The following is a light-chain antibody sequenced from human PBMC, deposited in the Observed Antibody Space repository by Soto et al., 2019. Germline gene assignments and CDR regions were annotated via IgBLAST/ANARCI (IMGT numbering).Light chain of an antibody. CDR1: SSNIGSNY. CDR2: KNT. J-gene: IGLJ3*02. V-gene: IGLV1-47*01. Sequence: QSVLTQPPSASGTPGQRVTIFCSGSSSNIGSNYVYWYQHLPGTAPKLLIYKNTQRPSGVPDRFSGSKSGTSASLAISGLRSEDEADYYCAAWDDSLSGWVFGGGTKLTVL. CDR3: AAWDDSLSGWV.